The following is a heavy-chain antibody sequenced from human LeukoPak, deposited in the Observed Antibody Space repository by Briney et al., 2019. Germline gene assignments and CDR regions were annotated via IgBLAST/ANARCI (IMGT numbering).Heavy chain of an antibody. V-gene: IGHV1-2*02. Sequence: ASVKVSCTASGYTFTGYYMHWVRQSPGQGLEWMGWINPNSGGTNYAQKFLGRVTMTTDTSTTTAYMDLRSLRSDDTAIYNCARGPPTYYYDITAYYPGDYWGQGTLVTVSS. D-gene: IGHD3-22*01. J-gene: IGHJ4*02. CDR1: GYTFTGYY. CDR3: ARGPPTYYYDITAYYPGDY. CDR2: INPNSGGT.